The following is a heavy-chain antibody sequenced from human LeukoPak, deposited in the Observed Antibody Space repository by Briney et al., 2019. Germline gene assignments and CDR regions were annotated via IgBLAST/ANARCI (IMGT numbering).Heavy chain of an antibody. CDR3: AKDMEGSGSSAIDY. J-gene: IGHJ4*02. V-gene: IGHV3-69-1*01. CDR1: GFTFSDYY. D-gene: IGHD3-10*01. Sequence: GGSLRLSCVVSGFTFSDYYMNWVPPAPGKGLEWVSCISSSSTIYYADSVKGRFTISRDNAKNSLYLQMNSLRAEDTALYYCAKDMEGSGSSAIDYWGQGTLVTVSS. CDR2: ISSSSTI.